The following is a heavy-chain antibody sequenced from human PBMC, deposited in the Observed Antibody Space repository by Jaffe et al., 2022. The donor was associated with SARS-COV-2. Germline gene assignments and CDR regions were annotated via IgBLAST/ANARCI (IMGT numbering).Heavy chain of an antibody. D-gene: IGHD5-12*01. Sequence: QVQLQESGPGLVKPSETLSLTCTVSGGSISSYYWSWIRQPPGKGLEWIGYIYYSGSTNYNPSLKSRVTISVDTSKNQFSLKLSSVTAADTAVYYCAREQGGSGYGVYGMDVWGQGTTVTVSS. V-gene: IGHV4-59*01. CDR2: IYYSGST. CDR3: AREQGGSGYGVYGMDV. J-gene: IGHJ6*02. CDR1: GGSISSYY.